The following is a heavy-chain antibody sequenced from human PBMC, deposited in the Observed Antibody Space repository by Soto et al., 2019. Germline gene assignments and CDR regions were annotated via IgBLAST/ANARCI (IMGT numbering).Heavy chain of an antibody. J-gene: IGHJ4*02. Sequence: GSLRLSCAAAGFTSDGYGMSRVRQAPGKGLEWVSGINWNGGSTGYADSVKGRFTISRDNAKNSLYLQMNSLRAEDTALYHCARNSEYCSGGSCYSGASDYWGQGTLVTVSS. CDR3: ARNSEYCSGGSCYSGASDY. CDR2: INWNGGST. D-gene: IGHD2-15*01. CDR1: GFTSDGYG. V-gene: IGHV3-20*01.